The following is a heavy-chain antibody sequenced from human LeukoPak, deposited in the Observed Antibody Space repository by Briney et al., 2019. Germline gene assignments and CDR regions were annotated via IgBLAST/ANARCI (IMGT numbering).Heavy chain of an antibody. V-gene: IGHV3-21*04. D-gene: IGHD2-2*01. CDR3: AKSTIVVVPADFDY. CDR1: GFTFSSYS. J-gene: IGHJ4*02. Sequence: GGSLRLSCAASGFTFSSYSMNWVRQAPGKGLEWVSSISSSSSYIYYADSVKGRFTISRDNAKNSLYLQMNSLRAEDTAVYYCAKSTIVVVPADFDYWGQGTLVTVSS. CDR2: ISSSSSYI.